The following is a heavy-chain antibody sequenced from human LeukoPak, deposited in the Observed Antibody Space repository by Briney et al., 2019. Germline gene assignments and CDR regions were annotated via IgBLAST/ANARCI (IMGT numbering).Heavy chain of an antibody. D-gene: IGHD3-10*01. CDR1: GFSFSSSS. J-gene: IGHJ4*02. Sequence: PGGSLRLSCAASGFSFSSSSLIWVRQPPGKGLEWVSGISGSGGTDYADSVKGRFTISRDNSKNQLYLQMNSLSAEDTAVYYCAKGLHSGGRWGQGTMVTVSS. CDR3: AKGLHSGGR. CDR2: ISGSGGT. V-gene: IGHV3-23*01.